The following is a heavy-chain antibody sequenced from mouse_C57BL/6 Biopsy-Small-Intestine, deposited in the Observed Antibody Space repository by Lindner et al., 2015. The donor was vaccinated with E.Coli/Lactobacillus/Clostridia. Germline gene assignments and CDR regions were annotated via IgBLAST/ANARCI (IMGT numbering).Heavy chain of an antibody. CDR3: ARIGGDHGYPYYFDY. CDR2: IWTGGGT. Sequence: VQLQESGPGLVAPSQSLSITCTVSGFSLTSYAISWVRQPPGEGLEWLGVIWTGGGTNYNSALKSRLSISKDNSKSQVFLKMNSLQTDDTARYYCARIGGDHGYPYYFDYWGQGTTLTVSS. CDR1: GFSLTSYA. V-gene: IGHV2-9-1*01. J-gene: IGHJ2*01. D-gene: IGHD2-14*01.